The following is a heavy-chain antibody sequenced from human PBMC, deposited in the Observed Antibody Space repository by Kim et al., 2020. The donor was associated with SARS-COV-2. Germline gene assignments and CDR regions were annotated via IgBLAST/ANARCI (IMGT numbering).Heavy chain of an antibody. D-gene: IGHD3-10*01. Sequence: ADSGKGRFTISRDNSKTTLYLQMNSRRAEDTAVYYCARLWFGEFDWYFDLWGRGTLVTVSS. CDR3: ARLWFGEFDWYFDL. J-gene: IGHJ2*01. V-gene: IGHV3-53*01.